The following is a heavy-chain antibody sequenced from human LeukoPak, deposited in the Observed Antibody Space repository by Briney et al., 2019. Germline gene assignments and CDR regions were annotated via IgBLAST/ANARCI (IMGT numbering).Heavy chain of an antibody. CDR3: ARILGAYYYGMGV. CDR1: GGTFSSYA. Sequence: SVKVSCKASGGTFSSYAISWVRQAPGQGLEWMGRIIPIFGIANYAQKFQGRVTITADKSTSTAYMELSSLRSEDTAVYYCARILGAYYYGMGVWGQGTTVTVSS. J-gene: IGHJ6*02. D-gene: IGHD3-3*01. V-gene: IGHV1-69*04. CDR2: IIPIFGIA.